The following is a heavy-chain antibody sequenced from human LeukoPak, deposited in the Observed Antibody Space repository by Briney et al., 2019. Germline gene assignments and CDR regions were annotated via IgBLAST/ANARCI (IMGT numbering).Heavy chain of an antibody. D-gene: IGHD3-9*01. Sequence: ASVKVSCKASGGTFSSYAISWVRQAPGQGLEWMGGIIPIFGTANYAQKFQGRVTITADESTSTAYLELSSLRSEDTAVYYCAREPPRYFDGSGFNWFDPWGQGTLVTVSS. J-gene: IGHJ5*02. CDR2: IIPIFGTA. V-gene: IGHV1-69*13. CDR1: GGTFSSYA. CDR3: AREPPRYFDGSGFNWFDP.